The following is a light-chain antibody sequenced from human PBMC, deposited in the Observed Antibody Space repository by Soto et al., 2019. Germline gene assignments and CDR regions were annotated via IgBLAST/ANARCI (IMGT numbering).Light chain of an antibody. V-gene: IGKV3-11*01. CDR3: QLRSNWPLVT. CDR2: EAS. J-gene: IGKJ4*01. Sequence: ESVLTQSPATLYLSTGEIANLACRASQRVSSYLAWYQQKPGQAPRRLIYEASNRATGIPARFSGSGAGTEVTLTIISLEPEAFAVYDCQLRSNWPLVTFGGGTKVEIK. CDR1: QRVSSY.